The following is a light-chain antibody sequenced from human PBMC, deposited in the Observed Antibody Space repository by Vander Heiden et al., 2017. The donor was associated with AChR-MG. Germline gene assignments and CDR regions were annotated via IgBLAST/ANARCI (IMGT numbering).Light chain of an antibody. J-gene: IGKJ1*01. CDR2: LGS. CDR3: MQPLQTPWT. Sequence: DIVMTQSPLSLPLTPGEPASISCRSSQSLLYSNGYNYLDWYLQKPGQSPQLLIYLGSNRASGVPDRFSGSGSGTDFTLKISRVEAEDVGVYYCMQPLQTPWTFGQGTKVEI. V-gene: IGKV2-28*01. CDR1: QSLLYSNGYNY.